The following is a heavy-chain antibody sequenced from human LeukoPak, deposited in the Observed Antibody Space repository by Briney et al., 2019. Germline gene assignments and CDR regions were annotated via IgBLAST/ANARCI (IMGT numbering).Heavy chain of an antibody. CDR1: GYSISSGYY. CDR3: ASRGRCSSTSCYYWFDP. Sequence: PSETLSLTCTVSGYSISSGYYWGWIRQPPGNGLEWIGSIHHSGSTYYNPSLNSRVTISVDTSKNQFSLNLSSVTAADTAVYYCASRGRCSSTSCYYWFDPWGQGTLVTVSS. J-gene: IGHJ5*02. CDR2: IHHSGST. V-gene: IGHV4-38-2*02. D-gene: IGHD2-2*01.